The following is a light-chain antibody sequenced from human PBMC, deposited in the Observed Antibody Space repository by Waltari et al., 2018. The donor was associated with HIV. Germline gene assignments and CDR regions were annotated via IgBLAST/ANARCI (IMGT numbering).Light chain of an antibody. CDR3: QQRSNWPRT. J-gene: IGKJ1*01. CDR2: DAS. V-gene: IGKV3-11*01. Sequence: EIVLTQSPATLSLSPGERATLSCRASQSVSSYLAWYQQKPGQAPRLLIYDASNRATGIPARFSGSGSGTDFTLTINSLEPEDLAVYYCQQRSNWPRTFGQGTKVESK. CDR1: QSVSSY.